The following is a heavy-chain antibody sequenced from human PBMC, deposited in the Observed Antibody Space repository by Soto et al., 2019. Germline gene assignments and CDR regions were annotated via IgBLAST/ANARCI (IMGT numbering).Heavy chain of an antibody. CDR2: IYSGGST. V-gene: IGHV3-53*01. CDR1: GFTVSSNY. CDR3: ARGYYYDSSGLAFDI. J-gene: IGHJ3*02. D-gene: IGHD3-22*01. Sequence: GGSLRLSCAAAGFTVSSNYMSWVRQAPGKGLEWVSVIYSGGSTYYADSVKGRFTISRDNSKNTLYLQMNSLRAEDTAVYYCARGYYYDSSGLAFDIWGQGTMVTVSS.